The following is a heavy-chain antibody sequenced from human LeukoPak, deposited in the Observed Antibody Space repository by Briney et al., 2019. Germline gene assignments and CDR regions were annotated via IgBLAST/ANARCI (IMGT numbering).Heavy chain of an antibody. CDR2: ISSDGSNK. Sequence: GGSLRLSCAASGFTFSSYAMHWVRQAPGKGLEWVAVISSDGSNKYYADSVKGRFTISRDNSKNTLYLQMNSLRAEDTAVYYCARMRHCSSTSCPIDYWGQGTLVTVSS. D-gene: IGHD2-2*01. CDR3: ARMRHCSSTSCPIDY. CDR1: GFTFSSYA. J-gene: IGHJ4*02. V-gene: IGHV3-30*01.